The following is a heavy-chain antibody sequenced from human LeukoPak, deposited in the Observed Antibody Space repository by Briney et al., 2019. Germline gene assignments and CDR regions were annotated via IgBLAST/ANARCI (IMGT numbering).Heavy chain of an antibody. Sequence: PGRSLRLSCAASGFTFDDYAMHWVRHAPGKGLEWVSAISGTGGSTYYADSVKGRFTISRDNSKNTLYLQMNSLRAEDTAVYYCLYGDYAQGYWGQGTLVTVSS. V-gene: IGHV3-23*01. CDR1: GFTFDDYA. CDR2: ISGTGGST. D-gene: IGHD4-17*01. CDR3: LYGDYAQGY. J-gene: IGHJ4*02.